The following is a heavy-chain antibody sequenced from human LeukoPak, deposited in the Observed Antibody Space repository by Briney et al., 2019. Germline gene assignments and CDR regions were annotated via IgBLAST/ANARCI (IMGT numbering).Heavy chain of an antibody. J-gene: IGHJ6*02. Sequence: TETLSLTCTLSGGSITSDYWSWIRQSPGKGLEWIGYFSYSGSTHYSPSLTSRVAISVDTSRNQLSLKLRSVTAADTAIYYCARADESLVYGMDVWGPGTTVIVSS. CDR1: GGSITSDY. CDR2: FSYSGST. CDR3: ARADESLVYGMDV. V-gene: IGHV4-59*08.